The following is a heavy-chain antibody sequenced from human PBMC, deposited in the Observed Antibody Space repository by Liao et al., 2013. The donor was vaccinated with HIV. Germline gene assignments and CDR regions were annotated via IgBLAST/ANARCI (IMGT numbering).Heavy chain of an antibody. CDR3: ARDRRGGYSYGYAGRGNYYYMDV. Sequence: QVQLQESGPGLVKPSETLSLTCTVSGGSISSYYWSWIRQPAGKGLEWIGHIYSSGSTNYNPSLKSRVTISVDTSKNQFSLKLSSVTAADTAVYYCARDRRGGYSYGYAGRGNYYYMDVWGKGTTVTVSS. D-gene: IGHD5-18*01. J-gene: IGHJ6*03. CDR2: IYSSGST. V-gene: IGHV4-4*07. CDR1: GGSISSYY.